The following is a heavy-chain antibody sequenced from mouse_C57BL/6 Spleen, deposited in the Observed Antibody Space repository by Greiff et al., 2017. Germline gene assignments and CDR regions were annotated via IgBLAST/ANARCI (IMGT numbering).Heavy chain of an antibody. J-gene: IGHJ4*01. CDR3: ARGEAYSNYEVDY. CDR1: GYTFTDYY. D-gene: IGHD2-5*01. CDR2: INPNNGGT. Sequence: EVQLQQSGPELVKPGASVKISCKASGYTFTDYYMNWVKKSHGKSLEWIGDINPNNGGTSYNQKFKGKATLTVDKSSSTAYMELRSLTSEDSAVYYCARGEAYSNYEVDYWGQGTSVTVSS. V-gene: IGHV1-26*01.